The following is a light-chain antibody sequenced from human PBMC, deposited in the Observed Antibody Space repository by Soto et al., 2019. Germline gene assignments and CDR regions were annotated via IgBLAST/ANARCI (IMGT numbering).Light chain of an antibody. CDR2: GAS. Sequence: IVLTQSPGTLSLSPGERATLSCRASQSVSSSNLAWYQQKPGQAPRLLIFGASSRATGVPDRFSGGGSGTDFTLTISRLEPEDFAVYFCQQYGSSPRTFGQGTKVDIK. J-gene: IGKJ1*01. CDR1: QSVSSSN. CDR3: QQYGSSPRT. V-gene: IGKV3-20*01.